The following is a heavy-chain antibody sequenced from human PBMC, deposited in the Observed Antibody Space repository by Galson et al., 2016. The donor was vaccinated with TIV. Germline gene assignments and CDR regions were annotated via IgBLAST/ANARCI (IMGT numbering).Heavy chain of an antibody. Sequence: SETLSLTCTVSGGSISHYYWTWIRQTPGKGLEWIGYIFYTGTTDYNPSLKSRVAISVDTSKNQFSLKLSSVTAADTAVYYCARVSVGAFDIWGQGTMVTVSS. J-gene: IGHJ3*02. CDR2: IFYTGTT. CDR3: ARVSVGAFDI. CDR1: GGSISHYY. V-gene: IGHV4-59*01.